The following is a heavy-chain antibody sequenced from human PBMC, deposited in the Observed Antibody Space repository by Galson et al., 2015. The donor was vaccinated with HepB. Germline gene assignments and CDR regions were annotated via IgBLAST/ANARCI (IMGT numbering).Heavy chain of an antibody. CDR3: ARSPSETVVTYDY. CDR2: ISYDGSKT. J-gene: IGHJ4*02. D-gene: IGHD4-23*01. V-gene: IGHV3-30*03. CDR1: GFTFSNYG. Sequence: SLRLSCAASGFTFSNYGIHWVRQAPGKGLAWVAFISYDGSKTYYTDSVKGRFTISRDSSKNTVYLRMNSLRAEDTAVYYCARSPSETVVTYDYWGQGTLVTVSS.